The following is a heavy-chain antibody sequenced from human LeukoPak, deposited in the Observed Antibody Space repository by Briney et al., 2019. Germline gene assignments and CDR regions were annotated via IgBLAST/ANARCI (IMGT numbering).Heavy chain of an antibody. CDR2: INHSGST. CDR1: GGSFRGYY. D-gene: IGHD2-2*01. Sequence: SETLSLTCAVYGGSFRGYYWSWVRQPPGKGLEWIGEINHSGSTNYNPSLKSRVTISVDTSKNQFSLKLSSVTAADTAVYYCARGRGGCSSTSCYAPYYYYYGMDVWGKGTTVTVSS. V-gene: IGHV4-34*01. CDR3: ARGRGGCSSTSCYAPYYYYYGMDV. J-gene: IGHJ6*04.